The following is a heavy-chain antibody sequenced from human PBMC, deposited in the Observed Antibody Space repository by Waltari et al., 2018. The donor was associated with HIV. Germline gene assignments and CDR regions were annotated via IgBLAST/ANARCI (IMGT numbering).Heavy chain of an antibody. CDR2: INHSGST. V-gene: IGHV4-34*01. CDR1: GGSFSGYY. J-gene: IGHJ5*02. Sequence: QVQLQQWGAGLLKPSETLSLTCAVYGGSFSGYYWSWIRQPPGKGLEWIGEINHSGSTNYNPSLKSRVTISVDTSKNQFSLKLSSVTAADTAVYYWARGCSLSGEITMIVLRQVNWFDPWGQGTLVTVSS. D-gene: IGHD3-22*01. CDR3: ARGCSLSGEITMIVLRQVNWFDP.